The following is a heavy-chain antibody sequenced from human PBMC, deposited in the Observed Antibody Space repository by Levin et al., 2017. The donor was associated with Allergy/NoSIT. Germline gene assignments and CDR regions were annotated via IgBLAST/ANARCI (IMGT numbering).Heavy chain of an antibody. Sequence: GGSLRLSCAASGFTFSSYGMHWVRQAPGKGLEWVAVISYDGSNKYYADSVKGRFTISRDNSKNTLYLQMNSLRAEDTAVYYCAKVSRRYGGNLYYYYGMDVWGQGTTVTVSS. V-gene: IGHV3-30*18. CDR1: GFTFSSYG. D-gene: IGHD4-23*01. CDR2: ISYDGSNK. CDR3: AKVSRRYGGNLYYYYGMDV. J-gene: IGHJ6*02.